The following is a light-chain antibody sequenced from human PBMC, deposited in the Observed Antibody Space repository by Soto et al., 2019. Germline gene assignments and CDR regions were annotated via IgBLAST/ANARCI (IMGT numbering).Light chain of an antibody. CDR1: SSDVGGYNY. V-gene: IGLV2-14*01. CDR2: EVS. J-gene: IGLJ1*01. CDR3: SSYTSSSTYV. Sequence: QSALTQPVSVSGSPGQSINISCTGTSSDVGGYNYVSWYQQHPGKAPKLMIFEVSNRASGVSTRFSGSKSGNTASLTISGLQAEDEADYYCSSYTSSSTYVFGTGTKLTVL.